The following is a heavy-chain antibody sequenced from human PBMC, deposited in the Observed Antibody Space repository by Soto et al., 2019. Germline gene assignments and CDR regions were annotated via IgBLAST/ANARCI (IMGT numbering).Heavy chain of an antibody. Sequence: PSETLSLTCNVSGASIGGGVLTWSWIRQTPGRGLEWIGCLYGSGNSYFNPSLKSRVTISVDRSKNQFSLTMFSVTAADTAVYFCASTSASSYDFFAAWGQGILVTVSS. D-gene: IGHD3-10*01. CDR2: LYGSGNS. CDR1: GASIGGGVLT. CDR3: ASTSASSYDFFAA. J-gene: IGHJ4*02. V-gene: IGHV4-30-2*01.